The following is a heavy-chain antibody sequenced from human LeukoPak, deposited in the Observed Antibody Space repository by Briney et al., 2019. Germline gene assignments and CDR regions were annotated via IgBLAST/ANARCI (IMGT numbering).Heavy chain of an antibody. CDR3: ARGIILTGYLGYNWFDP. D-gene: IGHD3-9*01. J-gene: IGHJ5*02. V-gene: IGHV1-46*01. CDR1: RYTFTSYY. CDR2: INPSGGST. Sequence: GASVKVSCKASRYTFTSYYMHWVRQAPGQGLEWMGIINPSGGSTSYAQKFQGRVTMTRDMSTSTVYMELSSLRSEDTAVYYCARGIILTGYLGYNWFDPWGQGTLVTVSS.